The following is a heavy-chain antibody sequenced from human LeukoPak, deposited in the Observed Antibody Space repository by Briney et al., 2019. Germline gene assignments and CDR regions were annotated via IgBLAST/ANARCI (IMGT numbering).Heavy chain of an antibody. J-gene: IGHJ3*02. CDR3: ARKRGYSYASYAFDI. D-gene: IGHD5-18*01. V-gene: IGHV4-34*01. CDR1: GGSFSGYY. Sequence: PSETLSLTCAVYGGSFSGYYWSWIRQPPGKGLEWIGEINHSGSTNYNPSLKSRVTVSVDTSKNQFSLELSSVTAADTAVYYCARKRGYSYASYAFDIWGQGTMVTVSS. CDR2: INHSGST.